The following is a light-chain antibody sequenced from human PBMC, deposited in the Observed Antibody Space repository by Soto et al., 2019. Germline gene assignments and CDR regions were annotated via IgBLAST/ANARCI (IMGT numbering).Light chain of an antibody. CDR2: DVS. Sequence: QSVLTQPASVSGSPGQSITISCTGTSGDVSGYNYVSWYQHHPGKAPKLLIYDVSNRPSGISNRFSGSKSDNTASLTISGLQPEDEADYYCSSYTTSNTRQIVFGTGTKVTVL. CDR3: SSYTTSNTRQIV. J-gene: IGLJ1*01. CDR1: SGDVSGYNY. V-gene: IGLV2-14*03.